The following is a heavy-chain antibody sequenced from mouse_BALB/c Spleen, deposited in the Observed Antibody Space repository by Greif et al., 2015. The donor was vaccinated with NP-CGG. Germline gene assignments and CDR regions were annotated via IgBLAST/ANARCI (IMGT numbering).Heavy chain of an antibody. CDR3: ARTTVVAYYAMDY. Sequence: EVQLVESGGGLVQPGGSRKLSCAASGFTFSSFGMHWVRQAPEKGLEWVAYISSGSSTIYYADTVKGRFTISRDNPKNILFLQMTSLRSEDTAMYYCARTTVVAYYAMDYWGQGTSVTVSS. CDR1: GFTFSSFG. CDR2: ISSGSSTI. J-gene: IGHJ4*01. D-gene: IGHD1-1*01. V-gene: IGHV5-17*02.